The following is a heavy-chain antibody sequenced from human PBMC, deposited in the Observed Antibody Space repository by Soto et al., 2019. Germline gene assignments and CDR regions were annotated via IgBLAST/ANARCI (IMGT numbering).Heavy chain of an antibody. V-gene: IGHV3-73*01. CDR1: GFTFSGSA. J-gene: IGHJ4*02. CDR3: TRPDCSGGSCYDFDY. Sequence: GGSLRLSCAASGFTFSGSAMHWVRQASGKGLEWVGRIRSKANSYATAYAASVKGRFTISRDDSKNTAYLQMNSLKTEDTAVYYCTRPDCSGGSCYDFDYWGQGTLVTVSS. D-gene: IGHD2-15*01. CDR2: IRSKANSYAT.